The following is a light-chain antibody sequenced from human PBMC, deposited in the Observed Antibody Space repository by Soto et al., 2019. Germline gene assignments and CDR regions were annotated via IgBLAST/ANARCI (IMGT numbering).Light chain of an antibody. Sequence: IPMTQYPPSVSGSXGDRVTIRCRAGRDVGKFLARYQQKPGKAPTVXXPGASSLQGGGPTRYSGSGYATDFTPTISSLQPEDFATYYGQQANSFPITFGQGTRLEIK. J-gene: IGKJ5*01. CDR3: QQANSFPIT. V-gene: IGKV1-12*01. CDR1: RDVGKF. CDR2: GAS.